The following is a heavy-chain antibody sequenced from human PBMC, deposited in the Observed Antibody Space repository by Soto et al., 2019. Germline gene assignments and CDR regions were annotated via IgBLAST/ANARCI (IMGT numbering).Heavy chain of an antibody. J-gene: IGHJ6*02. V-gene: IGHV6-1*01. Sequence: PSQTLSLSCAISGDSVSTNSATWDWIRQSPSRGLEWLGRTYYRSKWYNDYAVSVKSRITINPDTSKNQFSLQLNSVTPEDTAMYYCAIDSLLSSRRMDVWGQGTTVTVSS. CDR1: GDSVSTNSAT. CDR3: AIDSLLSSRRMDV. CDR2: TYYRSKWYN.